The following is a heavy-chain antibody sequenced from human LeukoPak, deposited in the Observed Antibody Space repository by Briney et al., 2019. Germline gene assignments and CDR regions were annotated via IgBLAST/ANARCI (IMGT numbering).Heavy chain of an antibody. CDR1: GFTVSNYY. CDR2: IKQDGSEK. V-gene: IGHV3-7*01. J-gene: IGHJ4*02. D-gene: IGHD6-13*01. Sequence: GGSLRLSCAASGFTVSNYYMAWVRQAPGKGLEWVANIKQDGSEKYYVDSVKGRFTISRDNAKNSLYLQMNSLRAEDTAVYYCARQSSSSYHYFDYWGQGTLVTVSS. CDR3: ARQSSSSYHYFDY.